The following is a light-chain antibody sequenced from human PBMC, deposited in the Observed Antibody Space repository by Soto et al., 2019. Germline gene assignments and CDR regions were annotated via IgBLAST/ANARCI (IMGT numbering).Light chain of an antibody. Sequence: DIQMTQSPSSLSASVGDRVTITCRASQSITTYLNWYRQKPGKAPKLLIYAASSLQSGVPSRFSGSGSETEFTLSISSLQAEDFATYFCQQSDRAPLTFGGGTKVEIK. J-gene: IGKJ4*01. CDR3: QQSDRAPLT. V-gene: IGKV1-39*01. CDR2: AAS. CDR1: QSITTY.